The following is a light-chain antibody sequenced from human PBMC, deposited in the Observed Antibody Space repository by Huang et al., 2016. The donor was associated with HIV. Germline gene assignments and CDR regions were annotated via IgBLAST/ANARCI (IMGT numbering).Light chain of an antibody. CDR2: DAS. V-gene: IGKV3-15*01. CDR3: QQYNNWPRES. J-gene: IGKJ2*03. CDR1: QGVSNK. Sequence: IVMTQSPATMSVSPGQRVTLSCRASQGVSNKVAWYQQKPGQAPRLLIYDASKRAINTPARFSGSGSGTEFTLTINSLQSEDFAVYHCQQYNNWPRESFGQGTKLEIK.